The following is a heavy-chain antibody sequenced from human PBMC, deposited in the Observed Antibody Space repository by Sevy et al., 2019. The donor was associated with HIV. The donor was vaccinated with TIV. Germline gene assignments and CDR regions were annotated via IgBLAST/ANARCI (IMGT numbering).Heavy chain of an antibody. CDR3: VKGPYCTASPGWFDP. Sequence: GGSLRLSCAASGFTFDDYAMHWVRQVPGKGLDWVPSISWSSSNIGYADTVKGRFAISRDNAKNSLYLQMDSLRAEDTAFYYCVKGPYCTASPGWFDPWGQGTRVTVSS. CDR2: ISWSSSNI. J-gene: IGHJ5*02. D-gene: IGHD2-8*02. V-gene: IGHV3-9*01. CDR1: GFTFDDYA.